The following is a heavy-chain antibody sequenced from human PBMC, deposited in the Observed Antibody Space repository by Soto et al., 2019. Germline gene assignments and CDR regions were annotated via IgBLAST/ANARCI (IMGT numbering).Heavy chain of an antibody. Sequence: ASVKVSCKASGGTFSSYAISWVRQAPGQGLEWMGGIIPIFGTANYAQKFQGRVTITADESTSTAYMELSSLRSEDTAVYYCARDLGGIAAAYAHYAFDIWGQGTMVTVSS. CDR3: ARDLGGIAAAYAHYAFDI. CDR1: GGTFSSYA. CDR2: IIPIFGTA. D-gene: IGHD6-13*01. J-gene: IGHJ3*02. V-gene: IGHV1-69*13.